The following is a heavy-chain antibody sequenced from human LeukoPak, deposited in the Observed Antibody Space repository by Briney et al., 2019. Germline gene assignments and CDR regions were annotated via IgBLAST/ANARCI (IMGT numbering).Heavy chain of an antibody. Sequence: GGSLRLSCAASGFTFSRYAMSWVRQAPGKGLEWVSAISGSGGSTYYADSVKGRFTISRDNSKNTLYLQMNSLRAEDTAVYYCAKDTALWFGEFNYWGQGTLVTVSS. CDR2: ISGSGGST. J-gene: IGHJ4*02. CDR1: GFTFSRYA. D-gene: IGHD3-10*01. V-gene: IGHV3-23*01. CDR3: AKDTALWFGEFNY.